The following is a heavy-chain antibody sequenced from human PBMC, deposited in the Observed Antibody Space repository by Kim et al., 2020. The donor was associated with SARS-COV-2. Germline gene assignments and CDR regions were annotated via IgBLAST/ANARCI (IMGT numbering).Heavy chain of an antibody. V-gene: IGHV3-9*01. CDR1: GFTFDDYA. Sequence: GGSLRLSCAASGFTFDDYAMHWVRQAPGKGLEWVSGISWNSGSIGYADSVKGRFTISRDNAKNSLYLQMNSLRAEDTALYYCAKDIGSDYYYDSSGYDYWGQRALGTVSS. D-gene: IGHD3-22*01. CDR2: ISWNSGSI. J-gene: IGHJ4*02. CDR3: AKDIGSDYYYDSSGYDY.